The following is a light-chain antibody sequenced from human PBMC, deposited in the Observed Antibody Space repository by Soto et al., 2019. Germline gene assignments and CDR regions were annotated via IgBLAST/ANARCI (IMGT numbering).Light chain of an antibody. V-gene: IGKV3-15*01. CDR2: GVS. CDR3: QSYNDWPFA. CDR1: ESLFDF. Sequence: DIVLTQSPATLSVSPGDRGTLSCRASESLFDFLAWYQQKPGQAPRLLMYGVSTRATGIPARFSGGGSATDFTLTISSLQSEDSAFYFCQSYNDWPFASGLGTRLEI. J-gene: IGKJ2*01.